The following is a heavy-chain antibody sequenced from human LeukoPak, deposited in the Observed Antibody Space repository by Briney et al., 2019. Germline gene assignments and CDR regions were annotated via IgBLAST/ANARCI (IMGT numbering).Heavy chain of an antibody. CDR1: GFTFSSYS. CDR2: ISGSGGST. V-gene: IGHV3-23*01. D-gene: IGHD6-13*01. J-gene: IGHJ3*01. Sequence: GGSLRLSCAASGFTFSSYSMNWVRQAPGKGLEWVSAISGSGGSTYYADSVKGRFTISRDNSKNTLYLQMNSLRAEDTAVYYCAKDRYSSSPESWGQGTMVTVSS. CDR3: AKDRYSSSPES.